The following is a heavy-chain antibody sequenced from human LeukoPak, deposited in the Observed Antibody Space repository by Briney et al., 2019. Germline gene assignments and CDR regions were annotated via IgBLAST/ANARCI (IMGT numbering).Heavy chain of an antibody. CDR2: IDRSGVT. Sequence: GGSLRLSSAASGFTVHSNYMSWVRQAPGKGLEWVSVIDRSGVTHYADSVKGRFTISRDNSKNTLYLQMNSLRAEDTGVYYCAKDTSSGWYFYYYYMDVWGKGTTVTVSS. D-gene: IGHD6-19*01. CDR3: AKDTSSGWYFYYYYMDV. V-gene: IGHV3-53*01. J-gene: IGHJ6*03. CDR1: GFTVHSNY.